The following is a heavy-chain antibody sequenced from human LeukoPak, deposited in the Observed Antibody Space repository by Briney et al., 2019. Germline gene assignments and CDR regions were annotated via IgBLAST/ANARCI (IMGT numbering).Heavy chain of an antibody. D-gene: IGHD2-2*01. CDR3: ARVVVPAADRWFDP. J-gene: IGHJ5*02. CDR1: GGSISSGGYY. Sequence: SETLSLTCTVSGGSISSGGYYWSWIRQPPGKGLEWIGYIYHSGSTYYNPSLKSRVTISVDRSKNQFSLKLSSVTAADTAVYYCARVVVPAADRWFDPWGQGTLVTVSS. V-gene: IGHV4-30-2*01. CDR2: IYHSGST.